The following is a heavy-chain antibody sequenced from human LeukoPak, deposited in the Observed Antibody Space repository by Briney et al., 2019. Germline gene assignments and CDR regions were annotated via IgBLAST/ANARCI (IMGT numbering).Heavy chain of an antibody. CDR1: GGSFSGYY. J-gene: IGHJ6*03. Sequence: SETLSLTCAVYGGSFSGYYWSWIRQPPGKGLEWIGEINHSGSTNYNPSLKSRVTISVDTSKNQFSLKLSSVTAADTAVYYCARRGYYYYYMDVWGKGTTVTVSS. CDR3: ARRGYYYYYMDV. CDR2: INHSGST. D-gene: IGHD3-10*01. V-gene: IGHV4-34*01.